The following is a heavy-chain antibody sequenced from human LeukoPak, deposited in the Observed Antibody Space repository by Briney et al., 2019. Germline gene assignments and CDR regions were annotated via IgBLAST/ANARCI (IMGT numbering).Heavy chain of an antibody. CDR1: GFTVSSNY. V-gene: IGHV3-53*01. CDR3: ARAEGSGYYYDSSGCYHDN. J-gene: IGHJ4*02. D-gene: IGHD3-22*01. Sequence: GGSLRLSCAASGFTVSSNYMSWVRQAPGKGLEWVSVIFSGGSTYYAHSVKGRFTISRDNSKNTLYLQMNSLRAEDSAVYYRARAEGSGYYYDSSGCYHDNWGQGTLVTVSS. CDR2: IFSGGST.